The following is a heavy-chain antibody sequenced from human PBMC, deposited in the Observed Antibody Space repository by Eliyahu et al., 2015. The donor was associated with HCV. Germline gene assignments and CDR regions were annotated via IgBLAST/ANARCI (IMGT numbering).Heavy chain of an antibody. J-gene: IGHJ4*02. V-gene: IGHV1-69*08. CDR2: ILPLFDTP. Sequence: QVQLVQSGAEVKKPGSSXKVSCXVSGATFSSYSISWVRQAPGQGLEWMGRILPLFDTPNYAQKFQGRVTITADKSTSTAYMEVSSLTSEDTAIYYCARDLPLDQWGQGTLVTVSS. CDR3: ARDLPLDQ. CDR1: GATFSSYS.